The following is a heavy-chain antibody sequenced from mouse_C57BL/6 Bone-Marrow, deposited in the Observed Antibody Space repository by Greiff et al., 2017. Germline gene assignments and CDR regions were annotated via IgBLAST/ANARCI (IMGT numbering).Heavy chain of an antibody. CDR3: ARGGYFDV. J-gene: IGHJ1*03. CDR1: GYTFTDYY. CDR2: INPYNGGT. V-gene: IGHV1-19*01. Sequence: EVKLMESGPVLVKPGASVKMSCKASGYTFTDYYMNWVKQSHGKSLEWIGVINPYNGGTSYNQKFKGKATLTVDKSSSTAYMELNSLTSEDSAVYYCARGGYFDVWGTGTTVTVSS.